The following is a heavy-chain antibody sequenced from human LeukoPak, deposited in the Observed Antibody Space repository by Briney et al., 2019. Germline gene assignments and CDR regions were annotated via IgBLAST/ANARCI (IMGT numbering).Heavy chain of an antibody. D-gene: IGHD1-14*01. CDR3: ARDPGSSAFDL. CDR1: GFNFTAFW. J-gene: IGHJ4*02. Sequence: WGSLRLSCAASGFNFTAFWMSWVRQTPGKGLEFVANINRDSSVKNYVDSVKGRFTISRDNAKKSLFLELNSVRADDTAVFYCARDPGSSAFDLWGQGSLVTVST. V-gene: IGHV3-7*01. CDR2: INRDSSVK.